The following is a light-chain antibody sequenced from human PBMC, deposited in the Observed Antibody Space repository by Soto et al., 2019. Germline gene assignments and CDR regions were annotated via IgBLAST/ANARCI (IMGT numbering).Light chain of an antibody. CDR3: QQYNDNWPT. J-gene: IGKJ1*01. Sequence: IVMTQYPDTLSVSPGETVTLTCRASQSVRTNLAWYQHKPGQSPRLLIYGASNRATGFPARFSGSGSGTEFTLTISSLQSEDFAFYYCQQYNDNWPTFGQGTKVDI. CDR1: QSVRTN. CDR2: GAS. V-gene: IGKV3-15*01.